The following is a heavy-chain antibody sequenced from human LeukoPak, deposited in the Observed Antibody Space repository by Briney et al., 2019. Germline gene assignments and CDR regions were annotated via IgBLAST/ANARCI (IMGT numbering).Heavy chain of an antibody. D-gene: IGHD2-2*01. J-gene: IGHJ5*02. V-gene: IGHV1-8*01. CDR3: ARESGYCSSTSCRNWFDP. CDR2: MNPNSGNT. CDR1: GYTFTSYD. Sequence: ASVKVSCKASGYTFTSYDINWVRQATGQGLEWMGWMNPNSGNTGYAQKFQGRVTMTRNTSISTAYMELSSLRSEDTGVYYCARESGYCSSTSCRNWFDPWGQGTLVTVSS.